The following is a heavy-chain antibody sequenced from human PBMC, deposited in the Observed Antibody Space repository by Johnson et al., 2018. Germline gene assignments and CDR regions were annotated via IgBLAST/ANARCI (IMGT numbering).Heavy chain of an antibody. J-gene: IGHJ6*02. Sequence: QVQLVQSGGGVVQPGRSLRLSCAASGFTFSSYGMHWVRQAPGTGLERGAVLWYDGSNKYYADSVKGRFTISRDKSKNTLYLQMNSLMAEDTAVDYYSREHCDILTGYSVFGGMDVWGQGTTVTVSS. CDR2: LWYDGSNK. CDR1: GFTFSSYG. V-gene: IGHV3-33*01. D-gene: IGHD3-9*01. CDR3: SREHCDILTGYSVFGGMDV.